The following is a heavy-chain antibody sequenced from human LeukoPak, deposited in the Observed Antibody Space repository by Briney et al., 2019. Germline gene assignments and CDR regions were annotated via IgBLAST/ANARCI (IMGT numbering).Heavy chain of an antibody. CDR1: GGSFSGYY. Sequence: SETLSLTCAVYGGSFSGYYWSWIRQPPGKGLEWIGEINHSGSTNYNPSLKSRVTMSVDTSKNQFSLKLSSVTAADTAVYYCARRGSTSLYRWGQGTLVTVSS. CDR3: ARRGSTSLYR. D-gene: IGHD2-2*01. J-gene: IGHJ4*02. CDR2: INHSGST. V-gene: IGHV4-34*01.